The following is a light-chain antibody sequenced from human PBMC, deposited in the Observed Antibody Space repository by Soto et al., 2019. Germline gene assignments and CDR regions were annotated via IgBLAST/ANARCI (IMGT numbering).Light chain of an antibody. Sequence: DIVFTQSPVTLSLSPGERATLSCRASQSVSSSYLAWYQQRAGQAPRLLIYAISTRAAGIPARFSGSGSGTDFTLTISSLEPEDFAVYYCQQRSTFGQGTRLEIK. J-gene: IGKJ5*01. V-gene: IGKV3D-20*02. CDR3: QQRST. CDR1: QSVSSSY. CDR2: AIS.